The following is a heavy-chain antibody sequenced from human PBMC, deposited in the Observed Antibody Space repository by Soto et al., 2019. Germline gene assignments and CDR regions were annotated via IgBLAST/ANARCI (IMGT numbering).Heavy chain of an antibody. J-gene: IGHJ2*01. CDR1: GFTFSSYS. D-gene: IGHD4-17*01. V-gene: IGHV3-21*01. Sequence: EVQLVESGGGLVKPGGSLRLSCAASGFTFSSYSMNWVRQAPGKGLEWVSSISSSSSYIYYADSVKGRFTISRDNAKNSLYLQMNSLRAEDTAVYYCARDLTTVTTGWYFDLWGRGTLVTVSS. CDR3: ARDLTTVTTGWYFDL. CDR2: ISSSSSYI.